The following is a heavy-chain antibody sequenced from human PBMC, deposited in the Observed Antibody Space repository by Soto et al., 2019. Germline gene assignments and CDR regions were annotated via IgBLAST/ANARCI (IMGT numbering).Heavy chain of an antibody. CDR2: IIPIFGTA. CDR1: GGTFSSYA. CDR3: AGSGIAAAGTNYYYGMDV. V-gene: IGHV1-69*13. J-gene: IGHJ6*02. D-gene: IGHD6-13*01. Sequence: ASVKVSCKASGGTFSSYAISWVRQAPGQGLEWMGGIIPIFGTANYAQKFQGRVTITADESTSTAYMELSSLRSEDTAVYYCAGSGIAAAGTNYYYGMDVWGQGTTVTVSS.